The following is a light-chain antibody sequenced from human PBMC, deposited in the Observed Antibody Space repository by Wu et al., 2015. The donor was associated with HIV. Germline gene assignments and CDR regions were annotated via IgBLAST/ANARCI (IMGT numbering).Light chain of an antibody. J-gene: IGKJ1*01. CDR3: HQYGPSPRM. Sequence: IVLTQSPGTLSLSPGERATLSCRASQTINSNHLSWYQHKPGQAPRLLIYGASTRASGVADRFSGSGSGTDFTLTTSRLEPEDFAVYFCHQYGPSPRMFGPGTKVEIK. CDR2: GAS. V-gene: IGKV3-20*01. CDR1: QTINSNH.